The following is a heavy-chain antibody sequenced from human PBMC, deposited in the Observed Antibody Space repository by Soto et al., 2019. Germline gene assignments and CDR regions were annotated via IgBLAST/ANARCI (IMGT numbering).Heavy chain of an antibody. CDR1: GFTFSSYS. CDR3: ARAPLAYCGGDCYSIYYFDY. V-gene: IGHV3-21*01. Sequence: GGSLRLSCAASGFTFSSYSMNWVRQAPGKGLEWVSSISSSSSYIYYAGSVKGRFTVSRDNAKNSLYLQMNSLRAEDTAVYYCARAPLAYCGGDCYSIYYFDYWGQGTLVTVPQ. D-gene: IGHD2-21*02. J-gene: IGHJ4*02. CDR2: ISSSSSYI.